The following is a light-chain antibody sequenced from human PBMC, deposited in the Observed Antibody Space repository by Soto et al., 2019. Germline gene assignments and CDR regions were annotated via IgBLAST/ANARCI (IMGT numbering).Light chain of an antibody. J-gene: IGKJ2*01. V-gene: IGKV3-20*01. CDR1: QSVSSS. CDR3: QQYGRSPFT. CDR2: GAS. Sequence: EIVLTQSPGTLSLSPGERASLSCRASQSVSSSVAWYQQKFGQAPRLLIYGASVRATVIPDRFSGSGSGTDFTLTISRLEPEDCAMYYCQQYGRSPFTFGQGTSLEIK.